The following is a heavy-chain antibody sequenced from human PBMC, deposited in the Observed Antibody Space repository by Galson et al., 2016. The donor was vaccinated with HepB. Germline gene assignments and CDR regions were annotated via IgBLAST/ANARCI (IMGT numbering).Heavy chain of an antibody. CDR3: ATKAGYTTGWGF. CDR1: RASVTSGGYY. V-gene: IGHV4-31*11. D-gene: IGHD6-19*01. CDR2: NYNGGTS. Sequence: LSLTCAVSRASVTSGGYYWTWFRQHPVKGLDWIGYNYNGGTSYYAPSLRSRVTISVDTSKNEFSMRLNSVTAADTGVYYCATKAGYTTGWGFWGQGTLVTVSS. J-gene: IGHJ4*02.